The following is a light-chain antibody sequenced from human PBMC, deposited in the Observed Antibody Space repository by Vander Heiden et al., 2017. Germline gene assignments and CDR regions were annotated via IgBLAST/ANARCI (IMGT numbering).Light chain of an antibody. CDR3: QQYNNWHPYT. J-gene: IGKJ2*01. V-gene: IGKV3-15*01. Sequence: EIVMTPLSATLSVTPGHRATLSCRASQGVSSNLAGYQQKPGQAPRLLIYGASTRATGIPARCSGSGSGTEFTLTISSMQSEDFAVYYCQQYNNWHPYTFGQGTKLEIK. CDR1: QGVSSN. CDR2: GAS.